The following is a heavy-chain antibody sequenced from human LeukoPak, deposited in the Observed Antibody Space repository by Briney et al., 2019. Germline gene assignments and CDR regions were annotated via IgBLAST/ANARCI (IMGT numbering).Heavy chain of an antibody. D-gene: IGHD2-2*01. CDR3: ARDLGDIVVVPAADYFDY. Sequence: ASVKLSCKASGYTFTSYGISWVRQAPGQGLEWMGWISAYNGNTNYAQKLQGRVTMTTDTSTSTAYMELRSLRSDDTAVYYCARDLGDIVVVPAADYFDYWGQGTLVTVSS. V-gene: IGHV1-18*01. CDR1: GYTFTSYG. CDR2: ISAYNGNT. J-gene: IGHJ4*02.